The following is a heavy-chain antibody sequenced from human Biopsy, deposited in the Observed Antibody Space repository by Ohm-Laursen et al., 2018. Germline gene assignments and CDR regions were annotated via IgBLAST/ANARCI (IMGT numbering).Heavy chain of an antibody. J-gene: IGHJ3*02. CDR3: ARVFGGAYYSYAFDI. CDR2: ITADEK. D-gene: IGHD1-26*01. CDR1: DYTFYSYG. Sequence: SVKVSCNASDYTFYSYGITCVRRAPGQGLEWMGWITADEKNSAPKFQGRVTMTTDMSTSTAYMELRGLKSDDTAVYYCARVFGGAYYSYAFDIWGQGTLVIVSS. V-gene: IGHV1-18*04.